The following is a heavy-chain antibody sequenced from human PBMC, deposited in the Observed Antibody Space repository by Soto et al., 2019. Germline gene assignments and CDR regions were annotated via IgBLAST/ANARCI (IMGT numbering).Heavy chain of an antibody. V-gene: IGHV4-34*01. CDR1: GFTFPRFG. D-gene: IGHD6-19*01. CDR2: INHSGST. CDR3: ARAGAGSGWYRFDP. Sequence: GSLRLSCAASGFTFPRFGMHWIRQPPGKGLEWIGEINHSGSTNYNPSLKSRVTISVDTSKNQFSLKLSSVTAADTAVYYCARAGAGSGWYRFDPWGQGTLVTVSS. J-gene: IGHJ5*02.